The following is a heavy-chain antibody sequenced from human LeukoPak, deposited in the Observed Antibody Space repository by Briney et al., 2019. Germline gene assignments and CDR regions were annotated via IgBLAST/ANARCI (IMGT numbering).Heavy chain of an antibody. CDR2: ISPSSNYI. J-gene: IGHJ4*02. CDR3: ASDLRHPVGGTSY. CDR1: GFTFSSYS. Sequence: GGSLRLSCAASGFTFSSYSMNWVRQAPGKGLEWVSSISPSSNYIYYADSVKGRFTISRDNAKTSLYLQMNSLRAEDTAVYYCASDLRHPVGGTSYWGQGTLVTVSS. V-gene: IGHV3-21*01. D-gene: IGHD4-23*01.